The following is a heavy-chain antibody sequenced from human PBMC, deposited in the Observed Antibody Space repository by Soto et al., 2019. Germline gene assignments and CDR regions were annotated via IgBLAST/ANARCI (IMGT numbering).Heavy chain of an antibody. D-gene: IGHD3-3*01. V-gene: IGHV3-23*01. CDR1: EFFSPYA. J-gene: IGHJ5*02. CDR2: ISGSSEST. CDR3: ARHRGYDFWSGQSWFDP. Sequence: GGSLRLSCVASEFFSPYAMSWVRQAPGKGLEWVSAISGSSESTYYADSVTGRFTISRDNSRNTLYLQMNSLRAEDTALYYCARHRGYDFWSGQSWFDPWGQGTLVTVSS.